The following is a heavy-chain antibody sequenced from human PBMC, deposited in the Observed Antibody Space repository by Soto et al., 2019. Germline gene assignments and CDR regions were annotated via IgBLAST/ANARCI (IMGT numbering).Heavy chain of an antibody. CDR1: GGSFSGYY. Sequence: PSETLSLTCAVYGGSFSGYYWSWIRQPPGKGLEWIGEINHSGSTNYNPSLKSRVTISVDTSKNQFSLKLSSVTAADTAVCYCARAEIDAAGNWFDPWGQGTLVTVSS. CDR3: ARAEIDAAGNWFDP. J-gene: IGHJ5*02. D-gene: IGHD6-19*01. V-gene: IGHV4-34*01. CDR2: INHSGST.